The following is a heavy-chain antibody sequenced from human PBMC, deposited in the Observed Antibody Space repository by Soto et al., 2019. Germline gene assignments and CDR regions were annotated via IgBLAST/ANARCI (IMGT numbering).Heavy chain of an antibody. D-gene: IGHD6-13*01. CDR1: GYTFTSYG. V-gene: IGHV1-18*04. CDR3: ARDPYSSSWLYYYYYGMDV. J-gene: IGHJ6*02. CDR2: ISAYNGNT. Sequence: ASVKVSCKASGYTFTSYGISWVRQAPGQGLEWMGWISAYNGNTNYAQKPQGRVTMTTDTSTSTAYMELRSLRSDDTAVYYCARDPYSSSWLYYYYYGMDVWGQGTTVTVSS.